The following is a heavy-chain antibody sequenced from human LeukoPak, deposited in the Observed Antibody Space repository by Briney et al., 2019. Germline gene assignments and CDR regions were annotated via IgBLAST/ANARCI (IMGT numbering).Heavy chain of an antibody. Sequence: GGSLRLSCAASRSTFKDYAMNWVRQAPGNGLEWVSTISGSGTGTYYADSVKGRFTISRDNSRNTLHLQMDSLRADDTAVYYCATSYSSSSRPFDSWGQGTLVTVSS. V-gene: IGHV3-23*01. CDR2: ISGSGTGT. CDR1: RSTFKDYA. J-gene: IGHJ4*02. CDR3: ATSYSSSSRPFDS. D-gene: IGHD6-6*01.